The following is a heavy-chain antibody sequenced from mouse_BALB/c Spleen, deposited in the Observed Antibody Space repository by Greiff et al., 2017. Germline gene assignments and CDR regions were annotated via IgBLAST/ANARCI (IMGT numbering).Heavy chain of an antibody. V-gene: IGHV5-6*01. CDR2: ISSGGSYT. J-gene: IGHJ2*01. D-gene: IGHD5-1-1*01. CDR3: ARQYLYFDY. Sequence: EVQVVESGGDLVKPGGSLKLSCAASGFTFSSYGMSWVRQTPDKRLEWVATISSGGSYTYYPDSVKGRFTISRDNAKNTLYLQMSSLKSEDTAMYYCARQYLYFDYWGQGTTLTVSS. CDR1: GFTFSSYG.